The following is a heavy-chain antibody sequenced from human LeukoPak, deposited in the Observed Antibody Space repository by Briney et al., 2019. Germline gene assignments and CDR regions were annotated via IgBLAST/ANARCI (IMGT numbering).Heavy chain of an antibody. CDR2: IIPIFGTA. CDR1: GYTFTSYS. V-gene: IGHV1-69*05. J-gene: IGHJ4*02. Sequence: ASVKVSCKASGYTFTSYSMHWVRQAPGQGLEWMGGIIPIFGTANYAQKFQGRVTITTDESTSTAYMELSSLRSEDTAVYYCASGVVGATTVPFDYWGQGTLVTVSS. D-gene: IGHD1-26*01. CDR3: ASGVVGATTVPFDY.